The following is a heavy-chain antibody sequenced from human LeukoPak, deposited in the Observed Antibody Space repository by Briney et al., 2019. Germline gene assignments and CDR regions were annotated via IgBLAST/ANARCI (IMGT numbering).Heavy chain of an antibody. CDR3: ATGYCSSTSCSDY. CDR2: ISWNSGSI. J-gene: IGHJ4*02. D-gene: IGHD2-2*01. Sequence: PGGSLRLSCAASGFTFDDYAMHWVRQAPGKGLEWVSGISWNSGSIGYADSVKGRFTISRDNAKNSLYLRMNSLRAEDMALYYCATGYCSSTSCSDYWGQGTLVTVSS. V-gene: IGHV3-9*03. CDR1: GFTFDDYA.